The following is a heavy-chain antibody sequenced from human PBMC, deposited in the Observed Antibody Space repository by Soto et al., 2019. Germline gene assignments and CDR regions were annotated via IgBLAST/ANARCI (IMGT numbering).Heavy chain of an antibody. D-gene: IGHD3-22*01. CDR1: GYTLTELS. CDR2: FDPEDGET. Sequence: ASVKVSCKVSGYTLTELSMHWVRQAPGKGLEWMGGFDPEDGETIYAQKFQGRVTMTEDTSTDTAYMELSSLRSEDTAVYYCATDTSLYYYDSSGPGAFDIWGQGTMVTVSS. V-gene: IGHV1-24*01. CDR3: ATDTSLYYYDSSGPGAFDI. J-gene: IGHJ3*02.